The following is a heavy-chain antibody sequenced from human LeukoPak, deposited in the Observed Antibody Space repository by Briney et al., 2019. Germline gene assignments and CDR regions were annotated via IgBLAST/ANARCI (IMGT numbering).Heavy chain of an antibody. Sequence: TSETLSLTCTVSGGSISSYYWSWIRQPPGKGLEWIGYTYYSGSTNYNPSLKSRVTISVDTSKNQFSLKVSSVTAADTAVYYCARGSIAAAEGSHWFDPWGQGTLVTVSS. J-gene: IGHJ5*02. D-gene: IGHD6-13*01. CDR3: ARGSIAAAEGSHWFDP. V-gene: IGHV4-59*01. CDR1: GGSISSYY. CDR2: TYYSGST.